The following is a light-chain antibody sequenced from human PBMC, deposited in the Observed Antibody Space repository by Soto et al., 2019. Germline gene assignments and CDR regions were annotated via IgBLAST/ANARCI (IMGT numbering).Light chain of an antibody. CDR3: QQYDSSPFT. CDR2: GAS. V-gene: IGKV3-20*01. CDR1: QSVRSSF. Sequence: ATLSCRASQSVRSSFLAWYQRKPGQAPRLLIYGASSRATGIPDRFSGSGSGTDFTLTISRLQPEDFAVYYCQQYDSSPFTLGPGTKVDIK. J-gene: IGKJ3*01.